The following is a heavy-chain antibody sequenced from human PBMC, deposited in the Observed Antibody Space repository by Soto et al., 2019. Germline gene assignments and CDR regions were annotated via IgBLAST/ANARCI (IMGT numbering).Heavy chain of an antibody. D-gene: IGHD4-17*01. CDR3: AKGVSGDYDFDY. V-gene: IGHV3-23*01. J-gene: IGHJ4*02. CDR1: GFTFSSYA. CDR2: ISGSGGST. Sequence: EVQLLESGGGLVQPGGSLRLSCAASGFTFSSYAMSWVRQAPGKGLEWVSAISGSGGSTYYADSVKGRFTISRDISKTTLYLQMNSLRAEDTAVYYCAKGVSGDYDFDYWGQGTLVTVSS.